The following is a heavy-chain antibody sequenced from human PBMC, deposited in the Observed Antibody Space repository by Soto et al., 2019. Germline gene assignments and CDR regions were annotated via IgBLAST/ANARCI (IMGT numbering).Heavy chain of an antibody. V-gene: IGHV5-51*01. J-gene: IGHJ4*02. CDR1: GYSFTSYW. D-gene: IGHD3-22*01. CDR2: IYPGDSDT. CDR3: AIQGSYYYDSSGYYHHTGFDY. Sequence: GESLKISCKGSGYSFTSYWIGWVRQMPGKGLEWMGIIYPGDSDTRYSPSFQGQVTISADKSISTAYLQWSSLKASDTAMYYCAIQGSYYYDSSGYYHHTGFDYWGQGTLVTVSS.